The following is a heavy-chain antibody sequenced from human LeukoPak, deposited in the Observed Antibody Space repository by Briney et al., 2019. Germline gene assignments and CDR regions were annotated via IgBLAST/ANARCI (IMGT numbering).Heavy chain of an antibody. CDR3: ARGSGGQQLIRGYYYMDV. CDR2: ISSTSSYI. CDR1: GFTFSSYS. J-gene: IGHJ6*03. V-gene: IGHV3-21*01. Sequence: GGSLRLSCAASGFTFSSYSMNWVRQAPGKGLEWVSSISSTSSYIYYADSVKGRLTISTDNAKNSLYLQMSSLRAEDTAVYYCARGSGGQQLIRGYYYMDVWGKGTTVTVSS. D-gene: IGHD6-6*01.